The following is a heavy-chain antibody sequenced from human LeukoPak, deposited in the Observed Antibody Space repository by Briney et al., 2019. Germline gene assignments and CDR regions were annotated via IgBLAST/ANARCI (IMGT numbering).Heavy chain of an antibody. V-gene: IGHV3-23*01. CDR2: ISDSGGST. J-gene: IGHJ4*02. CDR1: GFTVSSNY. D-gene: IGHD6-19*01. Sequence: GGSLRLSCAASGFTVSSNYMSWVRQAPGKGLEWVSAISDSGGSTYYADSVKGRFTISRDNSKNTLYLQMNSLRAEDTAVYYCAKGSYSSGYWGQGTLVTVSS. CDR3: AKGSYSSGY.